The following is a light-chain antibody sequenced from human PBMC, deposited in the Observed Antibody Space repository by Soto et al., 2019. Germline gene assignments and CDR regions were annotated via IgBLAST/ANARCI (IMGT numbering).Light chain of an antibody. CDR1: QSVSRK. Sequence: EIVVTQAPGTLSGSPGGSSTLSCRSSQSVSRKLVWYQQKPGQAPRLLIYGASTRATGIPERFSGSGSGTEFTLTISSLQSEDFAVYYCQQYTNGPKTFGQGTKVDIK. CDR2: GAS. V-gene: IGKV3D-15*01. CDR3: QQYTNGPKT. J-gene: IGKJ1*01.